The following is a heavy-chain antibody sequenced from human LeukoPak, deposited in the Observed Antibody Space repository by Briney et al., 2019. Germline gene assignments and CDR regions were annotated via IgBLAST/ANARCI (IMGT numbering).Heavy chain of an antibody. J-gene: IGHJ5*02. CDR1: GYTFTSYA. CDR3: AREGAPYNWNGNNWFDP. D-gene: IGHD1-20*01. CDR2: INAGNGNT. Sequence: GASVKVSCKASGYTFTSYAMHWVRQAPGQRLEWMGWINAGNGNTKYSQKFQGRVTITRDTSASTAYMELSSLRSEDTAVYYCAREGAPYNWNGNNWFDPWGQGTLVTVSS. V-gene: IGHV1-3*01.